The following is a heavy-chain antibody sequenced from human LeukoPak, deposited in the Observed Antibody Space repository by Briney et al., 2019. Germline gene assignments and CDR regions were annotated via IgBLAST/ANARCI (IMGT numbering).Heavy chain of an antibody. Sequence: GGSLRLSCAASGFTFSSYAMSWVRQAPGKGLEWVSAISGSGGSTYHADSVKGRFTISRDNSKNTLYLQMNSLRAEDTAVYYCARYYDFWSGPYYFDYWGQGTLVTVSS. D-gene: IGHD3-3*01. CDR3: ARYYDFWSGPYYFDY. J-gene: IGHJ4*02. V-gene: IGHV3-23*01. CDR2: ISGSGGST. CDR1: GFTFSSYA.